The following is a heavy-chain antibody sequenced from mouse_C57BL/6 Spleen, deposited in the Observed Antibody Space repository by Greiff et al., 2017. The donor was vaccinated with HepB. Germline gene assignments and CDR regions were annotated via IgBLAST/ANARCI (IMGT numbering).Heavy chain of an antibody. CDR1: GFTFSDYY. D-gene: IGHD3-2*02. Sequence: EVKLMESEGGLVQPGSSMKLSCTASGFTFSDYYMAWVRQVPEKGLEWVANINHDGSSTYYLDSLKSRFIISRDNAKNILYLQMSSLKSEDTATYYCAREDSSGPEAWFAYWGQGTLVTVSA. V-gene: IGHV5-16*01. CDR2: INHDGSST. CDR3: AREDSSGPEAWFAY. J-gene: IGHJ3*01.